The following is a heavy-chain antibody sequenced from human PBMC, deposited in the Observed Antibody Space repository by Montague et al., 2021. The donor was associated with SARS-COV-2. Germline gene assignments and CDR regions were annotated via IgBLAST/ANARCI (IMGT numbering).Heavy chain of an antibody. V-gene: IGHV4-59*08. Sequence: SETLSLTCSVSGGSLSTYYWSWIRQPPGKGLEWIGYIDDSGTTRHNPFLRSRATISLDLSKNQFYLDLNSVTAADTAVYYCARNAYNHYGLDVWGQGTTVTVSS. CDR3: ARNAYNHYGLDV. J-gene: IGHJ6*02. CDR1: GGSLSTYY. CDR2: IDDSGTT.